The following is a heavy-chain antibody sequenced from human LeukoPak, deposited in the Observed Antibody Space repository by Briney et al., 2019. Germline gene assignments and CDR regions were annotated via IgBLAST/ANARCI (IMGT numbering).Heavy chain of an antibody. Sequence: ASVTVSFTASGYTFTSNYIHWVRQAPGQGLEWMGMIYPRDGSTSYAQKFQGRVTVTRDTSTSTVHMELSGLRSEDTAVYYCARDQEGFDYWGQGTLVAVSS. CDR3: ARDQEGFDY. J-gene: IGHJ4*02. V-gene: IGHV1-46*01. CDR1: GYTFTSNY. CDR2: IYPRDGST.